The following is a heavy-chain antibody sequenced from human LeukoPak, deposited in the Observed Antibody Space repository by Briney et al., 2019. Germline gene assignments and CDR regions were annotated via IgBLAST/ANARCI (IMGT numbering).Heavy chain of an antibody. CDR2: ISGSGGST. J-gene: IGHJ4*02. V-gene: IGHV3-23*01. D-gene: IGHD3-22*01. Sequence: PGGSLRLSCAASGFTFSSYAMSWVRQAPGKGLEWVSGISGSGGSTYYADSVKGRFTISRDNSKNTLFLQMNSLKTEDTAVYYCTRVYYYDSSGYGYWGQGTLVTVSS. CDR3: TRVYYYDSSGYGY. CDR1: GFTFSSYA.